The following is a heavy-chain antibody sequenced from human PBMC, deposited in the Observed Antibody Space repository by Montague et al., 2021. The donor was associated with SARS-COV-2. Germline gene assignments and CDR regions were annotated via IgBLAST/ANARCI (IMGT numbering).Heavy chain of an antibody. CDR2: VYHTGST. CDR3: VREKYYFDDSGSK. D-gene: IGHD3-22*01. J-gene: IGHJ4*02. Sequence: SETLSLTCSVSGVSISSGSYYWSWVRQPPGKGLEWIRYVYHTGSTNYNPSLKSRVTLSIDTSKNQFSLNLTSVTAADTAVYYCVREKYYFDDSGSKWGQGTLVTVAS. CDR1: GVSISSGSYY. V-gene: IGHV4-61*01.